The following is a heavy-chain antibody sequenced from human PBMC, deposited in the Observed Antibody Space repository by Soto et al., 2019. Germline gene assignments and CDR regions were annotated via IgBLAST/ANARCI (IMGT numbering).Heavy chain of an antibody. D-gene: IGHD1-26*01. CDR3: AKVIVGSTAYCDY. CDR2: IYPGDTET. J-gene: IGHJ4*02. Sequence: PGESLKTSCQTFGYSFSRHWIGLARQMPGKGLEWMGIIYPGDTETRYRPSFQGQVTFSVDKSINNASLQWSRLKAWDTAMYYCAKVIVGSTAYCDYWGQGTPVTVSS. CDR1: GYSFSRHW. V-gene: IGHV5-51*01.